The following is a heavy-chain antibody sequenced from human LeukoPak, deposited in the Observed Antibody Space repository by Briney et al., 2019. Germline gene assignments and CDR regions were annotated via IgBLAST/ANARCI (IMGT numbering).Heavy chain of an antibody. Sequence: GGSLRLSCAASGFTFNKYWMNWVRQSPGKGLEWVANIKEDSSDKNYVDSMKGRSTISRDNAKNSLYLQMNSLRVEDTAVYYCAKVCSTNCYRSGYRGQGTLVTVSS. V-gene: IGHV3-7*01. D-gene: IGHD2-2*01. CDR2: IKEDSSDK. CDR3: AKVCSTNCYRSGY. J-gene: IGHJ4*02. CDR1: GFTFNKYW.